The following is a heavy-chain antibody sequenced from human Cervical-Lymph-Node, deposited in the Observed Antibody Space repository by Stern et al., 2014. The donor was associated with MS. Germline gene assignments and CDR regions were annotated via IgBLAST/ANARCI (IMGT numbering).Heavy chain of an antibody. D-gene: IGHD1-26*01. CDR3: ASSSMGATGAFDY. CDR2: IYPGDSDP. Sequence: EVQLVESGAEVKKPGESLKISCKGSGYSFTRYWIGWVRQMPGKGLEWMGIIYPGDSDPRYSPSFQGKVTISVDKFISTAHLQWSSLKASDTAMYYCASSSMGATGAFDYWGQGTLLTVSS. CDR1: GYSFTRYW. J-gene: IGHJ4*02. V-gene: IGHV5-51*03.